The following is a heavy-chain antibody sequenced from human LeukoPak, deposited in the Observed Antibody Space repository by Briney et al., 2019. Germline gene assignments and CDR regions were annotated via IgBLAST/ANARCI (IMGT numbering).Heavy chain of an antibody. CDR3: AREPSELLNHIDY. D-gene: IGHD1-26*01. J-gene: IGHJ4*02. V-gene: IGHV3-21*01. Sequence: PGGSLRLSCAASGFTFSSYSMNWVRQAPAKGLEWVSSISSSSSYIYYADSVKGRFTISRDNAKNSLYLQMNSLRAEDTAVYYCAREPSELLNHIDYWGQGTLVTVSS. CDR1: GFTFSSYS. CDR2: ISSSSSYI.